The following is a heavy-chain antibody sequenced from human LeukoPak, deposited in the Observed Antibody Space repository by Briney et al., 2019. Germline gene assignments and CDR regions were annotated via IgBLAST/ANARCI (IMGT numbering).Heavy chain of an antibody. J-gene: IGHJ6*04. CDR3: AELGITMIGGV. V-gene: IGHV3-30*04. CDR2: ISDDGSKK. CDR1: GFTFSSYA. D-gene: IGHD3-10*01. Sequence: GTSLRLSCAASGFTFSSYAIHWVRQAPGKGLEWVAVISDDGSKKYHADSVKGRFTISRDNSENTLYLQMNSLRAEDTAVYYCAELGITMIGGVWGKGTTVTISS.